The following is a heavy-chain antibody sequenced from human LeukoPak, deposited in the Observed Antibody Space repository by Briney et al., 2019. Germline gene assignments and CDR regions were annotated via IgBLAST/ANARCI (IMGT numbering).Heavy chain of an antibody. J-gene: IGHJ5*02. CDR3: AHDRPGIGFDP. D-gene: IGHD3-22*01. Sequence: SGPTLVNPTQTLTLTCTFSGFSLSTTGVGVTWVRQPPGKALEWLALIYWNDEKRYSPSLKTGLTITKDTSKNQVVLTITNMDPVDTGTYYCAHDRPGIGFDPWGQGTLVTVSS. CDR1: GFSLSTTGVG. V-gene: IGHV2-5*01. CDR2: IYWNDEK.